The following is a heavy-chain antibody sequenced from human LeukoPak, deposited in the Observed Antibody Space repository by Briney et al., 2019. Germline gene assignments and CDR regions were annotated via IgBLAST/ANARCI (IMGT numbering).Heavy chain of an antibody. D-gene: IGHD3-22*01. CDR2: FYYSGST. J-gene: IGHJ5*02. CDR1: GGSISSSSYY. CDR3: ARPYYYDSRIDP. Sequence: SETLSLTCTVSGGSISSSSYYWGWIRQPPGKGLEWIGYFYYSGSTYYNPSLKSRVTISVDTSKNQFSLKLRSVTAADTAVYYCARPYYYDSRIDPWGQGTLVTVSS. V-gene: IGHV4-30-4*08.